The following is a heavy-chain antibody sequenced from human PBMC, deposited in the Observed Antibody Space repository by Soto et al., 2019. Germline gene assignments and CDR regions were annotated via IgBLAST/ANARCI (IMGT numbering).Heavy chain of an antibody. Sequence: SETLSLTCTVSGGSISSYYWSWIRQPPGKGLEWIGYIYYSGSTNYNPSLKSRVTISVDTSKNQFSLKLSSVTAADTAVYYCARSPSYPVYSGYGQFDYWGQGTLVTVSS. CDR3: ARSPSYPVYSGYGQFDY. V-gene: IGHV4-59*01. D-gene: IGHD5-12*01. CDR1: GGSISSYY. J-gene: IGHJ4*02. CDR2: IYYSGST.